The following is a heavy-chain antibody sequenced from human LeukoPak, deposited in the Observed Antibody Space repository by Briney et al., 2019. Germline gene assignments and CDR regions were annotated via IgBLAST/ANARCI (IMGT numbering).Heavy chain of an antibody. CDR3: ARDSGIAAAGNWFDP. D-gene: IGHD6-13*01. J-gene: IGHJ5*02. CDR1: GDSVSSNSAA. V-gene: IGHV6-1*01. Sequence: SQTLSLTCAIFGDSVSSNSAAWNWIRQSPSRGLEWLGRTYYRSKWYNDYAVFVKSRITINPDTSKNQFSLQLNSVTPEDTAVYYCARDSGIAAAGNWFDPWGQGTLVTVSS. CDR2: TYYRSKWYN.